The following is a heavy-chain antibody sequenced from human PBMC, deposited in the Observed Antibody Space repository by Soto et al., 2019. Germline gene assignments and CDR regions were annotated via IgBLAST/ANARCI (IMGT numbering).Heavy chain of an antibody. CDR2: ISGSGGST. CDR3: AKGRLAANLRYYDILTGYYRPLAPDY. D-gene: IGHD3-9*01. CDR1: GFTFSSYA. Sequence: GGSLRLSCAASGFTFSSYAMSWVRQAPGKGLEWVSAISGSGGSTYYADSVKGRFTITRDNSKNTLYLQRNSLRAEDTAVYYCAKGRLAANLRYYDILTGYYRPLAPDYWGQGTLVTVSS. J-gene: IGHJ4*02. V-gene: IGHV3-23*01.